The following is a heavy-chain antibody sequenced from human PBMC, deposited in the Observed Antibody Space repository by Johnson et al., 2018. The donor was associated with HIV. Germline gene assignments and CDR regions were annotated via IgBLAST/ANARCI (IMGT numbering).Heavy chain of an antibody. D-gene: IGHD6-13*01. Sequence: VQLVESGGGVVQPGRSLRLSCAASGFTFSSYWMSWVRQAPGKGLEWVANIKQDGSEKYYVDSVKGRFTISRDNAKNSLYLQMNSLRAEDTAVYYCASLIAAAQADIWGQGTMVTVSS. CDR3: ASLIAAAQADI. CDR2: IKQDGSEK. CDR1: GFTFSSYW. V-gene: IGHV3-7*02. J-gene: IGHJ3*02.